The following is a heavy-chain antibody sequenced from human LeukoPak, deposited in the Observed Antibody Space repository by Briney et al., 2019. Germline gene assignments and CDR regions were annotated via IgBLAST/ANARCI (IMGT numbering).Heavy chain of an antibody. J-gene: IGHJ4*02. CDR2: IYYSGST. CDR1: GGSISSYY. Sequence: SETLSLTCTVSGGSISSYYWSWIRQPPGKGLEWIGYIYYSGSTNYNPSLKSRVTISVDTSKNQFSLKLSSVTAADTAVYYCARERRRQAGAVRGVNKGLAVYWGQGTLVTVSS. V-gene: IGHV4-59*12. D-gene: IGHD3-10*01. CDR3: ARERRRQAGAVRGVNKGLAVY.